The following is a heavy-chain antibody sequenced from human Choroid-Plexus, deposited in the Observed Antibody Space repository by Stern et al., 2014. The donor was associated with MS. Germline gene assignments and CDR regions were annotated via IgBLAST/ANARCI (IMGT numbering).Heavy chain of an antibody. J-gene: IGHJ6*02. V-gene: IGHV1-2*02. CDR2: INPNTGGT. Sequence: LVESGAEVKKPGASVKVSCKPSGYIFTGYYIHWVRQAPGQGLEWMAWINPNTGGTKYAQKFQGRVTMSRDTSISTAYVELSSLTSDDTAVYYCARDQRGITIFGVVTDYYYLGMDVWGQGTTVTVSS. CDR1: GYIFTGYY. D-gene: IGHD3-3*01. CDR3: ARDQRGITIFGVVTDYYYLGMDV.